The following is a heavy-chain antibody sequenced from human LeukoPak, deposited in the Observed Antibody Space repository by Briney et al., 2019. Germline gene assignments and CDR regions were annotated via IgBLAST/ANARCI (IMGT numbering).Heavy chain of an antibody. Sequence: ASVKVSCKASGYTFTSYDINWVRQATGQGLEWMGWMNPNSGNTGYAQKFQDRVTMTRNTSISTAYMELSSLRSEDTAVYYCARRGLRYFVWFDPWGQGTLVTVSS. CDR1: GYTFTSYD. CDR2: MNPNSGNT. CDR3: ARRGLRYFVWFDP. D-gene: IGHD3-9*01. V-gene: IGHV1-8*01. J-gene: IGHJ5*02.